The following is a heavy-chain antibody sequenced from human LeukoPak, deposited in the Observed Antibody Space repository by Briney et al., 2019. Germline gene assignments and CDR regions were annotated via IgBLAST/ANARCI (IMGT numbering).Heavy chain of an antibody. V-gene: IGHV1-69*04. J-gene: IGHJ3*02. CDR1: GGTFSSYA. CDR2: IIPILGIA. Sequence: ASVKVSCKASGGTFSSYAISWVRQAPGQGLEWMGRIIPILGIANYAQKFQGRVTITADKSTSTAYMELSSLRSEDTAVYYCARSHLPASFDIWGQGTMVTVSS. CDR3: ARSHLPASFDI.